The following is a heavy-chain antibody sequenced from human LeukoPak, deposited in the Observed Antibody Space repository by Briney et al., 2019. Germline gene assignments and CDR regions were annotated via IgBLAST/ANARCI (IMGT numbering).Heavy chain of an antibody. Sequence: GGSLRLSCAASGFTFSSYSMNWVRQAPGKGLEWVSSISSSSSYIYYADSVKGRFTISRDNAKNSLYLQMNSLRAEDTAVYYCARDTLTYYYDSSGYPEYFQHWGQGTLVTVSS. V-gene: IGHV3-21*01. D-gene: IGHD3-22*01. J-gene: IGHJ1*01. CDR3: ARDTLTYYYDSSGYPEYFQH. CDR1: GFTFSSYS. CDR2: ISSSSSYI.